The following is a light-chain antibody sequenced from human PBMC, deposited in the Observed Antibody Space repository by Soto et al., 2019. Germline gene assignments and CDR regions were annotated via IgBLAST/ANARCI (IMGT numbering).Light chain of an antibody. CDR3: CSYAGSYTWV. Sequence: QSVLTQPRSVSGSPGQSVTISCTGTSSDVGGYNYVSWYQQHPGKTPKLLIYDVNKRPSGVPDRFSGSKSGNTASLTISGLQAEDEADYYCCSYAGSYTWVFGGGTEVTV. J-gene: IGLJ3*02. V-gene: IGLV2-11*01. CDR1: SSDVGGYNY. CDR2: DVN.